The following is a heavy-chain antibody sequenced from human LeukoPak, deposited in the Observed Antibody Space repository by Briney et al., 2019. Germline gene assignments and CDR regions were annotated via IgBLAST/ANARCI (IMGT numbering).Heavy chain of an antibody. J-gene: IGHJ4*02. D-gene: IGHD3-10*01. V-gene: IGHV3-66*02. CDR2: IYGGGSA. CDR1: RFTVSNNY. CDR3: ATTASGGHYNYFDH. Sequence: GGSLRLSCAASRFTVSNNYMSWVRQAPGKGLKWVSVIYGGGSAYYPDSVKGRFTISRDNSKNTLYLQMNSLRAEDTAVYYCATTASGGHYNYFDHWGQGTLVTVSS.